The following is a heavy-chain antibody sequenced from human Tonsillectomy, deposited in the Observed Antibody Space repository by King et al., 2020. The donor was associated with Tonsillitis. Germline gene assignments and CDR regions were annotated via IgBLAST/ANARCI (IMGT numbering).Heavy chain of an antibody. CDR1: GFTFSNYA. D-gene: IGHD3-10*01. CDR2: ISGSGGRT. Sequence: VQLVESGGGLVQPGGSLRLSCIASGFTFSNYAMSWVRQAPGKGLEWVSGISGSGGRTYYADSVKGRFTISRDNSKNTLYLQMNSLRAEETAVYYCAKELGGYYGSWSSTKVSLTDWGYYYGLAVWGQGTTVTVSS. CDR3: AKELGGYYGSWSSTKVSLTDWGYYYGLAV. J-gene: IGHJ6*02. V-gene: IGHV3-23*04.